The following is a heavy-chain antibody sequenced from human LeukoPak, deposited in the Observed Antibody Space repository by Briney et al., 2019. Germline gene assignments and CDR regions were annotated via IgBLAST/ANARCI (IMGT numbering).Heavy chain of an antibody. CDR1: GGSIISSSYY. Sequence: SETLSLTCTVSGGSIISSSYYWGWIRQPPGKGLEWIGSIYYSGSTYYNASLKSRVTISVDTSKNQFSLKLTSVTAADTAVYYCARIGNYYFDYWGQGTLVTVSS. V-gene: IGHV4-39*07. CDR2: IYYSGST. CDR3: ARIGNYYFDY. D-gene: IGHD1-1*01. J-gene: IGHJ4*02.